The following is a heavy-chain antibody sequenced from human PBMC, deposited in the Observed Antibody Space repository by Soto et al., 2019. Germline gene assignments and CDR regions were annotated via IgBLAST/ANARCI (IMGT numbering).Heavy chain of an antibody. J-gene: IGHJ4*02. D-gene: IGHD6-19*01. CDR2: LKSKTDGGTT. V-gene: IGHV3-15*07. Sequence: EVQLVESGGDLVKPGGSLRLSCAASGFTFSNAWMNWVRQAPGKGLEWVGRLKSKTDGGTTDYAAAVKGRFTMSRDDSKNMLYLQMNSLKIEDTAVYYCTTEGGGSGWAYWGQGTLVTVSS. CDR3: TTEGGGSGWAY. CDR1: GFTFSNAW.